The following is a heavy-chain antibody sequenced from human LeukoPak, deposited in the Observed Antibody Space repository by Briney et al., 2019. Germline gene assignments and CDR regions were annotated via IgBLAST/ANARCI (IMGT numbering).Heavy chain of an antibody. V-gene: IGHV3-72*01. D-gene: IGHD3-22*01. Sequence: PGGSLRLSCAAPGFTFSDHYMDWVRQAPGKGLEWVGRIRNKANSYATEYAASVKGRFTMSRDDSKNSLYLQMNSLKTEDTAIYYCARGVTYYSDNGGYYYWGQGTLVTVSS. CDR3: ARGVTYYSDNGGYYY. CDR1: GFTFSDHY. J-gene: IGHJ4*02. CDR2: IRNKANSYAT.